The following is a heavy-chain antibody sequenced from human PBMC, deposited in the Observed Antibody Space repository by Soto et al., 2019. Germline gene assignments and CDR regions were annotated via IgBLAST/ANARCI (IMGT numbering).Heavy chain of an antibody. CDR3: ATWGPYYVILTGLRSENYIDF. CDR2: ISYDGSNK. D-gene: IGHD3-9*01. Sequence: GGSLRLSCAASGFTFSSYGMHWVRQAPGKGLEWVAVISYDGSNKYYADSVKGRFTISRDNSKNTLYLQMNSLRAEDTAIYYCATWGPYYVILTGLRSENYIDFSGQGTLVTVSS. J-gene: IGHJ4*02. CDR1: GFTFSSYG. V-gene: IGHV3-30*03.